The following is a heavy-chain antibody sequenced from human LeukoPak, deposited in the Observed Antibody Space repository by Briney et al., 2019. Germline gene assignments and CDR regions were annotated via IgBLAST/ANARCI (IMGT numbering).Heavy chain of an antibody. J-gene: IGHJ2*01. V-gene: IGHV3-30*04. CDR2: IAHDGSQT. CDR3: AKDGGSNSYWYFDL. Sequence: PGGSLRLSCAASRFHFSNYVMHWVRQAPGKGLEWVAVIAHDGSQTYYSDSVKGRFTISRDNSKNTLYLQMSSLRAEDTAVYFCAKDGGSNSYWYFDLWGRGTLVTVSS. CDR1: RFHFSNYV. D-gene: IGHD1-26*01.